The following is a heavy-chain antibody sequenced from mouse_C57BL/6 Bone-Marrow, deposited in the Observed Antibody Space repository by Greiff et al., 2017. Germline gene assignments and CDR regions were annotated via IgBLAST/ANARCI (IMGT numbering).Heavy chain of an antibody. Sequence: QVQLQQPGAELVKPGASVKLSCKASGYTFTSYWMHWVKQRPGQGLEWIGMIHPNSGSTNYNEKFKSKATLTVDKSSSTAYMQLSSLTSEDSAVYYCARGVYGSHDDWGHGTTLTVSS. CDR2: IHPNSGST. CDR3: ARGVYGSHDD. V-gene: IGHV1-64*01. J-gene: IGHJ2*01. CDR1: GYTFTSYW. D-gene: IGHD1-1*01.